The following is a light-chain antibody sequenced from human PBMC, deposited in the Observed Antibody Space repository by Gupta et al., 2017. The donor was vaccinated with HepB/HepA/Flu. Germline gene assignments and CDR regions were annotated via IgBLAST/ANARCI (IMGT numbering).Light chain of an antibody. J-gene: IGLJ2*01. CDR3: AAWDDSLSGVV. V-gene: IGLV1-44*01. CDR1: SSNIGSNT. CDR2: NNN. Sequence: QSVVTQPPSASGTPGQRVTISCSGSSSNIGSNTVSWYQQLPGTAPKLLIYNNNQRPSGVPDRFSGSKSGTSASLAISGLQSEDEADYYCAAWDDSLSGVVFGGGTKLTVL.